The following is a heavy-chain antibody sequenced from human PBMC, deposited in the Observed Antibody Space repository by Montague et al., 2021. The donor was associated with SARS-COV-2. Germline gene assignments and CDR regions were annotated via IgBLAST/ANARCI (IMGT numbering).Heavy chain of an antibody. CDR1: GFIFSNFA. D-gene: IGHD4/OR15-4a*01. Sequence: SLRLSCAASGFIFSNFAFHWVRQAPGKGLEWLALITYDGIDKFYADSVKGRFTISRDNSKNILYLRMNSLTPEDTAVYYCARDRVPPDYGGAFDLWGQGTLVTVSS. J-gene: IGHJ3*01. CDR3: ARDRVPPDYGGAFDL. CDR2: ITYDGIDK. V-gene: IGHV3-30*04.